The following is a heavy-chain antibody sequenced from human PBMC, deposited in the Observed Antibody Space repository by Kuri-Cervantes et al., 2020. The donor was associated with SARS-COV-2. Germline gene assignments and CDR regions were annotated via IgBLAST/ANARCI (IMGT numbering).Heavy chain of an antibody. V-gene: IGHV4-59*11. CDR2: IYYSGST. J-gene: IGHJ4*02. Sequence: ESLKISCTVSGGSISSHYWSWIRQPPGKGLEWIGYIYYSGSTNYNPSLKSRVTISVDTSKNQFSLKLSSATAADTAVYYCGKVSWLQLWHRYSDSWGQGTLVTVSS. D-gene: IGHD5-24*01. CDR1: GGSISSHY. CDR3: GKVSWLQLWHRYSDS.